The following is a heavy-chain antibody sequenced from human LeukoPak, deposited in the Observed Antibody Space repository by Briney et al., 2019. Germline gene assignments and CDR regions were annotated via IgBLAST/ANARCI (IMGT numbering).Heavy chain of an antibody. V-gene: IGHV1-8*01. D-gene: IGHD3-10*01. J-gene: IGHJ5*02. CDR3: ATKNYGSNRWFDP. CDR2: MNPNSGNT. CDR1: RYTFTSYD. Sequence: ASVKVSCKASRYTFTSYDINWVRQATGQGLEWMGWMNPNSGNTGYAQKFQGRVTMTRNTSISTAYMELSSLRSEDTAVYYCATKNYGSNRWFDPWGQGTLVTVSS.